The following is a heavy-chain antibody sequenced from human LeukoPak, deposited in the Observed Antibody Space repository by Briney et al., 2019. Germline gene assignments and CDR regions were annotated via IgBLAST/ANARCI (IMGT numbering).Heavy chain of an antibody. Sequence: PGGSLRLSCAASGFIFSSYWMTWVRQAPGKGLERVADINGDGSHSYCVDSVKGRFTLSRDNAKNSLFLQMNSLRAEDTAVYYCVKNSGWYCLDYWGQGTLVTVSS. CDR2: INGDGSHS. D-gene: IGHD6-13*01. V-gene: IGHV3-7*03. CDR1: GFIFSSYW. CDR3: VKNSGWYCLDY. J-gene: IGHJ4*02.